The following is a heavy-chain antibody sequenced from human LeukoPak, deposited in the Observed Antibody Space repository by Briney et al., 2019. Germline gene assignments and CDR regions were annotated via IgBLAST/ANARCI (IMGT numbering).Heavy chain of an antibody. D-gene: IGHD3-10*01. CDR2: ISGGGSNT. CDR1: GFALTSYA. V-gene: IGHV3-23*01. J-gene: IGHJ6*03. CDR3: AKSAGDYYYYYMDV. Sequence: GGSLRLSCAASGFALTSYAMIWVRQAPGKGLEWVSSISGGGSNTYYADSVKGRFTIYRDQSKNTLYVQMNSLRAEDTAIYYCAKSAGDYYYYYMDVWGKGTTVTVSS.